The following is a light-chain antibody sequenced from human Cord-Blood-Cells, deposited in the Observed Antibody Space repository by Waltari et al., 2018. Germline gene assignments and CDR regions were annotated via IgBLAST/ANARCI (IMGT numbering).Light chain of an antibody. CDR2: AAS. CDR3: QKYNSAPFT. V-gene: IGKV1-27*01. J-gene: IGKJ3*01. CDR1: QGISNY. Sequence: DIKMTQSPSSLSASVGARVTITCRASQGISNYLAWYQQKPGKVPKLLIYAASTLQSGVPSRFSGSGSGTDFTLTISSLQPEDVATYYGQKYNSAPFTFGPGTKVDIK.